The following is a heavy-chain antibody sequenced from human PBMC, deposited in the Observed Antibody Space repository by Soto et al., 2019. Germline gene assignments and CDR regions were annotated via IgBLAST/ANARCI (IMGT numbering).Heavy chain of an antibody. CDR1: GYTFTSYA. Sequence: ASVKVSCKASGYTFTSYAMHWVRQASGQRLEWMGWIYAGNGNTKYSQKFQVRVTITRYTSASTAYMELSSLRSEDTAVYYCANTLSQQLVYFAYWGQGTLVT. CDR3: ANTLSQQLVYFAY. V-gene: IGHV1-3*01. D-gene: IGHD6-6*01. CDR2: IYAGNGNT. J-gene: IGHJ4*02.